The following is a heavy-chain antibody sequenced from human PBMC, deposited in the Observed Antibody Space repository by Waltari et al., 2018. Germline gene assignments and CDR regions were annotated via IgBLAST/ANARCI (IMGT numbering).Heavy chain of an antibody. CDR2: IYYSGST. D-gene: IGHD2-8*01. V-gene: IGHV4-59*01. J-gene: IGHJ4*02. CDR3: ARTRGCPPYYFDH. Sequence: QVQLQESGPGLVKPSETLSLTCTVPGGSISSYYWSWIRQPPGKGLEWIWYIYYSGSTNYNPSLKSRVTISVDTSKNQFSLKLSSGTAADTAVYYCARTRGCPPYYFDHWGQGTLVTVSS. CDR1: GGSISSYY.